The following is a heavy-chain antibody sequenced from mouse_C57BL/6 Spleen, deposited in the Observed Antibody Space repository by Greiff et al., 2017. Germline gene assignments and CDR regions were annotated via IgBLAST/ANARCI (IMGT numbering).Heavy chain of an antibody. J-gene: IGHJ2*01. CDR1: GFTFSSYA. CDR3: ASLSGFDY. D-gene: IGHD3-2*02. V-gene: IGHV5-4*03. CDR2: ISDGGSYT. Sequence: EVKLMESGGGLVKPGGSLKLSCAASGFTFSSYAMSWVRQTPEKRLEWVATISDGGSYTYYPDNVKGRFTISRDNAKNNLYLQMSHLKSEDTAMYYCASLSGFDYWGQGTTLTVSS.